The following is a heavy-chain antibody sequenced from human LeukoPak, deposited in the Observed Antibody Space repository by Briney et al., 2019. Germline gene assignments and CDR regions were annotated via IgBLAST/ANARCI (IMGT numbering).Heavy chain of an antibody. CDR2: ISSSSSYI. CDR1: GFTFSSYS. Sequence: GGSLRLSCAASGFTFSSYSMNWVRQAPGKGLEWVSSISSSSSYIYYADSVKGRFTISRDNAKNSLYLQMNSLRAEDTAVYYCVRVPTSSGWTGYWGQGTLVTVSS. D-gene: IGHD6-19*01. V-gene: IGHV3-21*01. CDR3: VRVPTSSGWTGY. J-gene: IGHJ4*02.